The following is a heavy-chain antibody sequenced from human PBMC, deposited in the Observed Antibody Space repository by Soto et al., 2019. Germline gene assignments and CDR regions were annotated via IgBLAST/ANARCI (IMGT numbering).Heavy chain of an antibody. CDR1: GGTFSSYT. Sequence: ASVKVSCKASGGTFSSYTISWVRQAPGQGLEWMGRIIPILGIANYAQKFQGRVTITADKSTSTAYMELSSLRSEDTAVYYCARDSAGIAAAGTNYFDYWGQGTLVTVSS. V-gene: IGHV1-69*04. CDR2: IIPILGIA. J-gene: IGHJ4*02. D-gene: IGHD6-13*01. CDR3: ARDSAGIAAAGTNYFDY.